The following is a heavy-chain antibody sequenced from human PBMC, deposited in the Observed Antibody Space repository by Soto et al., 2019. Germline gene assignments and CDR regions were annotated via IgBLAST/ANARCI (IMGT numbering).Heavy chain of an antibody. J-gene: IGHJ5*02. CDR1: GFTLRSHR. V-gene: IGHV3-74*01. CDR2: IDTDGGGT. CDR3: ATVFDL. Sequence: EVQLVESGGGLVQPGGSLRVSCAASGFTLRSHRIHWVRQAPGKGLEWVSRIDTDGGGTSYADSVKGRFTISTDNAKNTMYLQMKGLRAEDTAVYYCATVFDLWGQGTLVTVAS.